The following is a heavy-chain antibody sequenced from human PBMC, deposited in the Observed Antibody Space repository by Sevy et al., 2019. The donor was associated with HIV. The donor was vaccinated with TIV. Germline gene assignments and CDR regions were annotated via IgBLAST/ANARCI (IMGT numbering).Heavy chain of an antibody. CDR1: GGSFSGYY. CDR2: INHSGST. D-gene: IGHD2-2*01. V-gene: IGHV4-34*01. CDR3: ARHCSSSSCSHAFDI. Sequence: SETLSLTCAVYGGSFSGYYWSWIHQPPGKGLEWIGEINHSGSTNYNPSLKSRVTISVDTPKNQLSLKLNSVTAADTAVYYCARHCSSSSCSHAFDIWGQGTMVTVSS. J-gene: IGHJ3*02.